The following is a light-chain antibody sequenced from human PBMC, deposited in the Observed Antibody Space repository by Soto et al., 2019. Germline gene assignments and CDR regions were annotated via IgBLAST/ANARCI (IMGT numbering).Light chain of an antibody. CDR3: QQSFSSLLS. Sequence: DIVMTQSPHSLSASVGDRVTITCRASQTISTYVTWYQQKPGKAPKALISDASTLQSGVPSRFSGSGSGTDFTLIISSLQPEDIATYYCQQSFSSLLSFGGGTQVEIK. V-gene: IGKV1-39*01. CDR2: DAS. J-gene: IGKJ4*01. CDR1: QTISTY.